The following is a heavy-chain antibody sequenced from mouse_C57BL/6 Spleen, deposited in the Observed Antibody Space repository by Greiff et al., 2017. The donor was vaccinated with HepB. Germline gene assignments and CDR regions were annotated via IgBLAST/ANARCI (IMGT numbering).Heavy chain of an antibody. J-gene: IGHJ1*03. CDR2: IYPGSGST. V-gene: IGHV1-55*01. CDR3: ARADCYGRGGYFDV. Sequence: QVQLQQPGAELVKPGASVKMSCKASGYTFTSYWITWVKQRPGQGLEWIGDIYPGSGSTNYNEKFKSKATMTVDTSSSTAYMQLSSLTSEDSAVYYCARADCYGRGGYFDVWGTGTTVTVSS. D-gene: IGHD1-1*01. CDR1: GYTFTSYW.